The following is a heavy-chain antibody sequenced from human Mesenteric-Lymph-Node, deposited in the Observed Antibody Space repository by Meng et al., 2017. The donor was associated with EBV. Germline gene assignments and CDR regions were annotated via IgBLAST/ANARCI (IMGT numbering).Heavy chain of an antibody. V-gene: IGHV4-4*02. CDR3: ARVSEISGTWLDC. CDR1: GGSISGNNW. J-gene: IGHJ1*01. CDR2: VFHIWST. Sequence: QVQLPESGPGLVKPSGTLSLPCAVSGGSISGNNWWSWIRQPPGKGLEWIGEVFHIWSTNYNPSLKSRVTISLDKSKNQFSLKLTSVTAADTAVYFCARVSEISGTWLDCWGQGTLVTVSS. D-gene: IGHD1-7*01.